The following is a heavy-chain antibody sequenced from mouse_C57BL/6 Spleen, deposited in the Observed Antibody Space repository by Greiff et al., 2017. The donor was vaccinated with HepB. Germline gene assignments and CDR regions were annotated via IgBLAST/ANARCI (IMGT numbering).Heavy chain of an antibody. CDR2: IHPNSGST. J-gene: IGHJ1*03. D-gene: IGHD4-1*01. CDR1: GYTFTSYW. Sequence: QVQLKQPGAELVKPGASVKLSCKASGYTFTSYWMHWVKQRPGQGLEWIGMIHPNSGSTNYNEKFKSKATLTVDKSSSTAYMQLSSLTSEDSAVYYCARGGAGEGWYFDVWGTGTTVTVSS. CDR3: ARGGAGEGWYFDV. V-gene: IGHV1-64*01.